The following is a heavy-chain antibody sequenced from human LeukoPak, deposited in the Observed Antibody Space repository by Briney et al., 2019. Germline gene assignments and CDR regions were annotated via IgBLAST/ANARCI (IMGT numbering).Heavy chain of an antibody. CDR3: AKDFSETTSWYGGIDY. CDR1: GFTFNYAW. D-gene: IGHD3-10*01. V-gene: IGHV3-23*01. Sequence: GGSLRLSCAASGFTFNYAWMNWVRQAPGKGLEWVSALGGSGANTYYADSVKDRFTISRDISKNTLYLQMNSLRAEDTATYYCAKDFSETTSWYGGIDYWGQGTLVTVSS. J-gene: IGHJ4*02. CDR2: LGGSGANT.